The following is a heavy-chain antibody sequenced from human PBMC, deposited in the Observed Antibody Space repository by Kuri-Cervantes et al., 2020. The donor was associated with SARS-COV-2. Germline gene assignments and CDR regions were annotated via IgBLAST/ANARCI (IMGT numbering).Heavy chain of an antibody. Sequence: GESLKISCAASGFTFSSYAMHWVRQAPGKGLEWVAVISYDGSNKYYADSAKGRFTISRDNSKNTLYLQMNSLRAEDTAVYYCARDISGLYFDYWGQGTLVTVSS. V-gene: IGHV3-30-3*01. J-gene: IGHJ4*02. CDR2: ISYDGSNK. CDR3: ARDISGLYFDY. D-gene: IGHD3-9*01. CDR1: GFTFSSYA.